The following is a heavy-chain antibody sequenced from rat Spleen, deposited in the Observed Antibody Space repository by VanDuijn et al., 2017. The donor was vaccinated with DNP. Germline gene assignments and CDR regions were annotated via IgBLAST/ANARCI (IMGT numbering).Heavy chain of an antibody. V-gene: IGHV5-25*01. CDR2: ITTGGGGT. CDR1: GFTFSNYY. Sequence: EVQLVESGGGLVQPGRSLKLSCAASGFTFSNYYMAWVRQTPTKGLEWVAYITTGGGGTYYRDSVKGRFTISRDNARSTLYLQMDSLRSEDTATYYCARHRTIMPYYYAMDAWGQGASVTVSS. D-gene: IGHD1-12*01. CDR3: ARHRTIMPYYYAMDA. J-gene: IGHJ4*01.